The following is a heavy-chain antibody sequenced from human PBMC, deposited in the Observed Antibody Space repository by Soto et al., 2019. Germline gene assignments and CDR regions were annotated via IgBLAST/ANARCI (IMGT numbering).Heavy chain of an antibody. D-gene: IGHD1-26*01. V-gene: IGHV3-30-3*01. Sequence: QVQLVESGGGVVQPGRSLRLSCAASGFIFNSYVMHWIRLAPGKGLEWVALISDDGGNKYYADSVKGRFTISRDNSKNTRYLQMNSLRPEDTALYYCARAYSAYNPSFDYWGQGTLVIVSS. CDR3: ARAYSAYNPSFDY. J-gene: IGHJ4*02. CDR2: ISDDGGNK. CDR1: GFIFNSYV.